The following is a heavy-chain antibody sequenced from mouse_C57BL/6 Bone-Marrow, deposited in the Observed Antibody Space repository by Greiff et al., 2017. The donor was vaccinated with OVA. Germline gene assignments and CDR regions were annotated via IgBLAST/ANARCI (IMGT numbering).Heavy chain of an antibody. CDR2: IYPGSGNT. CDR3: AREGIYCYDSEYISV. V-gene: IGHV1-66*01. Sequence: QVQLQQSGPELVKPGASVKISCKASGYSFTSYYIHWVKQRPGQGLEWIGWIYPGSGNTKYNEKFKGKATLTADTSSSTAYMQLSNLTSEDSAVYYCAREGIYCYDSEYISVWGTGTTVTVSS. CDR1: GYSFTSYY. D-gene: IGHD1-1*01. J-gene: IGHJ1*03.